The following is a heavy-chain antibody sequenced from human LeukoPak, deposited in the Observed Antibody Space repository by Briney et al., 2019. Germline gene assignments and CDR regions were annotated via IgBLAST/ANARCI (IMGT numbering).Heavy chain of an antibody. Sequence: SETLSLTCTVSGASISSSTDYWGWIRQPPGKGLEWIANIYYSGSTYYNPSLKSRVTISVDTSKNQFSLKLSSVTAADTAVYYCARDRDLAVAGTVAFDIWGQGTMVTVSS. CDR3: ARDRDLAVAGTVAFDI. CDR1: GASISSSTDY. D-gene: IGHD6-19*01. CDR2: IYYSGST. J-gene: IGHJ3*02. V-gene: IGHV4-39*07.